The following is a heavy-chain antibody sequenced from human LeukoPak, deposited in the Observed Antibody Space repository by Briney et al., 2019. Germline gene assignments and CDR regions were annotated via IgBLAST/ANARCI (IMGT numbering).Heavy chain of an antibody. Sequence: GGSLRLSCAASGFTFSSYSMNWVRQAPGKGLEWVSSISSSSSYIYYADSVKGRFTISRDNAKNSLYLQMNSLRAEDTAVYYCARDYCSSTSCYAGEYYGMDVWGQGTTVTVSS. CDR1: GFTFSSYS. CDR3: ARDYCSSTSCYAGEYYGMDV. V-gene: IGHV3-21*01. CDR2: ISSSSSYI. D-gene: IGHD2-2*01. J-gene: IGHJ6*02.